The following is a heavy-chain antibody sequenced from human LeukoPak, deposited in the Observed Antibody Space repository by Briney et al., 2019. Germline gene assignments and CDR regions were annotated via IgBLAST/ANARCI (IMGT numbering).Heavy chain of an antibody. CDR3: STGGGTHDY. Sequence: GGSLRLSCAASGPTFNNAWMSWVRQAPGKGLEWVGRIISRSAGGTTDYGAPVKGRFTISRDDSKNTLYLQMNSLKTEDTAVYYCSTGGGTHDYWGQGTLVTVSS. J-gene: IGHJ4*02. CDR1: GPTFNNAW. CDR2: IISRSAGGTT. V-gene: IGHV3-15*01. D-gene: IGHD2-15*01.